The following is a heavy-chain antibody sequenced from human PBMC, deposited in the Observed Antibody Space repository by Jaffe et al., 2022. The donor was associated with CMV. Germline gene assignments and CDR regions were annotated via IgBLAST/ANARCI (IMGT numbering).Heavy chain of an antibody. D-gene: IGHD1-1*01. J-gene: IGHJ4*02. CDR1: GGSISSYY. Sequence: QVQLQESGPGLVKPSETLSLTCTVSGGSISSYYWSWIRQPPGKGLEWIGYIYYSGSTNYNPSLKSRVTISVDTSKNQFSLKLSSVTAADTAVYYCARGGRGGYYYFDYWGQGTLVTVSS. CDR3: ARGGRGGYYYFDY. CDR2: IYYSGST. V-gene: IGHV4-59*01.